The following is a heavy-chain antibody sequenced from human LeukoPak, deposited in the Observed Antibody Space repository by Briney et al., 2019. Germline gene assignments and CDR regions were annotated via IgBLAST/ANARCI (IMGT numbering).Heavy chain of an antibody. D-gene: IGHD4-17*01. CDR1: GGSISSYY. J-gene: IGHJ2*01. CDR2: IYYSGST. CDR3: ARGVHGDYRWYFDL. Sequence: SETLSLTCTVSGGSISSYYWSWIRQPPGKGLEWIGYIYYSGSTNYNPSLKSRVTISVDTSKNQFSLKLSSVTAADTAVYYCARGVHGDYRWYFDLWGRGTLVTVSS. V-gene: IGHV4-59*01.